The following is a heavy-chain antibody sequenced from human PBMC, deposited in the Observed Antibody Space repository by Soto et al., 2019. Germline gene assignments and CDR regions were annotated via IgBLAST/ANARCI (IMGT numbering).Heavy chain of an antibody. Sequence: SETLSLTCAVSGGSISSGGYSWSWIRQPPGKGLEWIGYIYHSGSTYYNPSLKSRVTISVDRSKNQFSLKLSSVTAADTAVYYCARAGYCSSTSCSPNLRFAGDWFDPWGQGTLVTVSS. D-gene: IGHD2-2*01. V-gene: IGHV4-30-2*01. CDR1: GGSISSGGYS. CDR3: ARAGYCSSTSCSPNLRFAGDWFDP. CDR2: IYHSGST. J-gene: IGHJ5*02.